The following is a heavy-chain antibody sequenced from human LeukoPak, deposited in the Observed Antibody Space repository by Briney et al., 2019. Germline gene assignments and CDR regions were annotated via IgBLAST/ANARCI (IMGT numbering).Heavy chain of an antibody. J-gene: IGHJ3*02. CDR1: GGSISSYY. V-gene: IGHV4-59*01. D-gene: IGHD4-4*01. CDR3: ARDLSQYDAFDI. Sequence: SETLSLTCTVSGGSISSYYWSWIRQPPGKGLEWIGYIYYSGSTIYNPSLKSRVTISVDTSKNQFSLKLSSVTAADTAVYYCARDLSQYDAFDIWGQGTMVTVSS. CDR2: IYYSGST.